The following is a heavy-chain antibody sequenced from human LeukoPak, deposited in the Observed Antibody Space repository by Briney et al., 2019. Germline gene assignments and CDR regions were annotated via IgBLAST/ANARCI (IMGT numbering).Heavy chain of an antibody. CDR1: GFTFSSYA. Sequence: GGSLRLSCAASGFTFSSYAMSWVRQAPGKGLEWVSAISGSGGSTYYADSVKGRFTISRDNSKNTLYLQMNSLRAEDTAVYYCAKSDRDWWHYDILTGYSFDYWGQGTLVTVSS. V-gene: IGHV3-23*01. CDR3: AKSDRDWWHYDILTGYSFDY. CDR2: ISGSGGST. D-gene: IGHD3-9*01. J-gene: IGHJ4*02.